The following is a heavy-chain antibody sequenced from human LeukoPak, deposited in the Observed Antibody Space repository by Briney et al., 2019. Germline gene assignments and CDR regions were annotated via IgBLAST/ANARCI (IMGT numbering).Heavy chain of an antibody. CDR2: TYYEAKCNN. V-gene: IGHV6-1*01. CDR3: ARGRYISSWYYFDY. D-gene: IGHD6-13*01. CDR1: RDSLSSNSAA. J-gene: IGHJ4*02. Sequence: QTLSLTCVISRDSLSSNSAACDWIRQSPSRGLEWLVRTYYEAKCNNDYAVSVKSRITINPETSKDQFSLQLTSVTPEDTAVYYCARGRYISSWYYFDYWGQGTLVTVSS.